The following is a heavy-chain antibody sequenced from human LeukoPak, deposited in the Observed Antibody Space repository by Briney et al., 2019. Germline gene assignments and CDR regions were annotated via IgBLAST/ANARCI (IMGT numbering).Heavy chain of an antibody. J-gene: IGHJ4*02. Sequence: GESLKISCKGSGYIFTRDWIAWVRQKTGKGLEWMGIIYPGDSDTRYSPSFQGHVTISADKSISTAYLQRSSLKASDTAMYFCARGSFSYGPGGDWGQGTLVTISS. CDR3: ARGSFSYGPGGD. D-gene: IGHD3-16*01. CDR2: IYPGDSDT. CDR1: GYIFTRDW. V-gene: IGHV5-51*01.